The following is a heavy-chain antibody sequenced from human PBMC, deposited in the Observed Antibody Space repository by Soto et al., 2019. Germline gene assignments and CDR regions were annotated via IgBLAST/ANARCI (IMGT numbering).Heavy chain of an antibody. Sequence: GASVEVSCHSSGYTFPRYGISWVRQAPGQGLEWMGWISAYNGNTNYAQKLQGRVTMTTDTSTSTAYMELRSLRSDDTAVYYCARFVVVTASNWFDPWGQGTLVTVSS. CDR1: GYTFPRYG. D-gene: IGHD2-21*02. J-gene: IGHJ5*02. CDR3: ARFVVVTASNWFDP. V-gene: IGHV1-18*01. CDR2: ISAYNGNT.